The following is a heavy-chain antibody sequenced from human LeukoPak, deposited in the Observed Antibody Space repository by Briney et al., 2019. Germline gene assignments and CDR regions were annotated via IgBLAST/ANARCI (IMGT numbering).Heavy chain of an antibody. J-gene: IGHJ4*02. D-gene: IGHD6-19*01. V-gene: IGHV4-38-2*02. CDR3: ARDGYSSGWSFSY. CDR2: IYHSGNT. Sequence: SETLSLTCAVSGYSISSGFYWGWIRQPPGKGLEWIGSIYHSGNTYYSPSLKSRVTISVDTSMNQFSLKLSSVTAADTAVYYCARDGYSSGWSFSYWGQGTLVTVSS. CDR1: GYSISSGFY.